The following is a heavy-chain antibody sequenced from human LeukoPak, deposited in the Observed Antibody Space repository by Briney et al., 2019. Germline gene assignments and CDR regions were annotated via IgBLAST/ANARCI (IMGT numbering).Heavy chain of an antibody. V-gene: IGHV3-30-3*01. CDR1: GFTFSSYA. D-gene: IGHD1-7*01. CDR3: ARGGYNWNYNANWFDP. CDR2: ISYDGSNK. Sequence: GGSLRLSSAASGFTFSSYAMHWDRQAPGKGLKWVAVISYDGSNKYYADSVKGRFTISRDNSKNTLYLQMNSLRAEDTAVYYCARGGYNWNYNANWFDPWGQGTLVTVSS. J-gene: IGHJ5*02.